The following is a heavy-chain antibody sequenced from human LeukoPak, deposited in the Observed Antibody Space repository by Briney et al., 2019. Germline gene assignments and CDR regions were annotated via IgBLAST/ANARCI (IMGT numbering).Heavy chain of an antibody. V-gene: IGHV3-30*18. D-gene: IGHD3-22*01. Sequence: PPGRSLRLSCAASGFTFSSYGMHWVRQAPGKGLEWVAVISYDGSNKYYADSVKGRFTISRDNSKNTLYLQMNSLRAEDTAVYYCANGRSRPDQWGLMIVVHAFDIWGQGTMVTVSS. CDR1: GFTFSSYG. CDR2: ISYDGSNK. CDR3: ANGRSRPDQWGLMIVVHAFDI. J-gene: IGHJ3*02.